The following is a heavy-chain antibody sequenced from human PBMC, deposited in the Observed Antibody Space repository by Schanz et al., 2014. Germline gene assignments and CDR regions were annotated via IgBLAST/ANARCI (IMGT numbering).Heavy chain of an antibody. Sequence: QVQLVESGGGVVQPGRSLRLSCGASGFTFSDYGTHWVRQAPGKGLEWVAFISYDGSFEDYLDSVKGRFTISRDNSKNTLYLQMNSLRAEDTAVYYCTKFETRTGTNYWGQGTLVTVSS. V-gene: IGHV3-30*18. CDR3: TKFETRTGTNY. CDR1: GFTFSDYG. D-gene: IGHD1-1*01. J-gene: IGHJ4*02. CDR2: ISYDGSFE.